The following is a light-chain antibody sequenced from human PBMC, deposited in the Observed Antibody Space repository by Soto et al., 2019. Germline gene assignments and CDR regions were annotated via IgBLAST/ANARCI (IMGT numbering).Light chain of an antibody. CDR2: DAS. V-gene: IGKV1-13*02. CDR1: QGISTT. CDR3: QQFNSYPIT. Sequence: AIQLTQSPSSLSASVGDRVTITCRAGQGISTTLAWYQQKPGKVPKLLIYDASSLQSGVPSRFSGSGSGTDFSLTISSLQPDDFATYYCQQFNSYPITFGQGTRLEIK. J-gene: IGKJ5*01.